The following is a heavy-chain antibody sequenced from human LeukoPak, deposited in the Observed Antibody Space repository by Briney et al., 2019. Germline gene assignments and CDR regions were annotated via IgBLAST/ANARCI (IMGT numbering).Heavy chain of an antibody. V-gene: IGHV3-53*01. CDR1: GFSVSSNY. CDR3: ARALGYSYGYAVDY. J-gene: IGHJ4*02. Sequence: GGSLRLSCAVSGFSVSSNYMTWVRQAPGKGLEWVSVFYAGATTYYADSVKGRFTISKDISKNTLSLQMNNLRAEDTAVYYCARALGYSYGYAVDYWGQGTLVTVSS. D-gene: IGHD5-18*01. CDR2: FYAGATT.